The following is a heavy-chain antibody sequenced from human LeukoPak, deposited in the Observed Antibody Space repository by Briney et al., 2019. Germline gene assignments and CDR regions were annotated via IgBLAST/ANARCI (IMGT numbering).Heavy chain of an antibody. CDR2: ISGSGGST. D-gene: IGHD6-6*01. CDR1: GGSISSYY. Sequence: ETLSLTCTVSGGSISSYYWSWVRQAPGKGLEWVSAISGSGGSTYYADSVKGRFTISRDNSKNTLYLQMNSLRAEDTAVYYCAKSSIAARPAYLDYWGQGTLVTVSS. CDR3: AKSSIAARPAYLDY. V-gene: IGHV3-23*01. J-gene: IGHJ4*02.